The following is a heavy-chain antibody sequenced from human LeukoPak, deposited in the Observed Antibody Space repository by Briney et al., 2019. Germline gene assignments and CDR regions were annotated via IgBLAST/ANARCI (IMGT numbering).Heavy chain of an antibody. Sequence: SETLSLTCTVSGGSISSYYWSWIRQPPGKGLEWIGYIYYSGSTNYNPSLKSRVTISVDTSKNQFSLKLSSVTTADTAVYYCASRTIAAAGWGDDAFDIWGQGTMVTVSS. V-gene: IGHV4-59*01. CDR2: IYYSGST. J-gene: IGHJ3*02. CDR3: ASRTIAAAGWGDDAFDI. CDR1: GGSISSYY. D-gene: IGHD6-13*01.